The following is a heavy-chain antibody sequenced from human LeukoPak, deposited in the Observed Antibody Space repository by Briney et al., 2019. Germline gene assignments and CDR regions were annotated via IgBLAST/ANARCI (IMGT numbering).Heavy chain of an antibody. V-gene: IGHV3-64D*06. CDR2: ISSNGGST. CDR3: ATGSGYYYGH. D-gene: IGHD3-22*01. J-gene: IGHJ4*02. Sequence: GGSLRLSCSASGFTFSTYAMHWVRQAPGKGLEYVSAISSNGGSTYYADSVKGRFTISRDNSKNTLHLQMSSLRAEDTAVYYCATGSGYYYGHWGQGTLVTVSS. CDR1: GFTFSTYA.